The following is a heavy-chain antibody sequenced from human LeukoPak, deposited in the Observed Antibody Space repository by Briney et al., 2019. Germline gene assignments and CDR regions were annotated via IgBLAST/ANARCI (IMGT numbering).Heavy chain of an antibody. D-gene: IGHD3-10*01. Sequence: SETLSLTCTVSGGSISSSSYYWGWIRQPPGKGLEWIGSIYYSGSTYYNPSLKSRVTISVDTSKNQFSLKLSSVTAADTAVYYCARGRRIHDGSGSYYVQRGFDYWGQGTLVTVSS. CDR3: ARGRRIHDGSGSYYVQRGFDY. J-gene: IGHJ4*02. V-gene: IGHV4-39*07. CDR2: IYYSGST. CDR1: GGSISSSSYY.